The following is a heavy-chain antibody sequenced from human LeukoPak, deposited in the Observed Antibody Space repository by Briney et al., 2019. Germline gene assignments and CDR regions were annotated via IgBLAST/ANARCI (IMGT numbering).Heavy chain of an antibody. J-gene: IGHJ5*02. CDR3: ARVEEGFDP. Sequence: SETLSLTCTVSGGSISSYYWSWIRQPPGKGLEWVGYIYYSGSTNYNPSLKSRVTISVDTSKNQFSLKLSSVTAADTAVYYCARVEEGFDPWGQGTLVTVSS. CDR2: IYYSGST. CDR1: GGSISSYY. V-gene: IGHV4-59*01.